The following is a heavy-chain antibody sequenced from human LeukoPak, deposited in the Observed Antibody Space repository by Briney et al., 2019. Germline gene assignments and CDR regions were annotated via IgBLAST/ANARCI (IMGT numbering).Heavy chain of an antibody. CDR1: GYTFTSYG. D-gene: IGHD5/OR15-5a*01. V-gene: IGHV1-18*01. CDR2: ISAYNGNT. CDR3: AGDSTKYYYYGMDV. Sequence: ASVKVSCKASGYTFTSYGISWVRLAPGQGLEWMGWISAYNGNTNYAQKLQGRVTMTTDTSTSTAYMELRSLRSDDTAVYYCAGDSTKYYYYGMDVWGQGTTVTVSS. J-gene: IGHJ6*02.